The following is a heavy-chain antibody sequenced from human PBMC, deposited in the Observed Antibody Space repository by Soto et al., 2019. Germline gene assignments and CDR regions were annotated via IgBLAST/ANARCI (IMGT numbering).Heavy chain of an antibody. CDR3: ARVGYSYGPTFDY. V-gene: IGHV3-7*01. CDR1: GFTFSSHW. J-gene: IGHJ4*02. D-gene: IGHD5-18*01. Sequence: GGSLRLSXAASGFTFSSHWMSWVRQAPGKGLEWVANIKQDGSEKYYVDSVKGRFTISRDNAKNSLYLQMNSLGAEDTAVYYCARVGYSYGPTFDYWGQGTLVTVSS. CDR2: IKQDGSEK.